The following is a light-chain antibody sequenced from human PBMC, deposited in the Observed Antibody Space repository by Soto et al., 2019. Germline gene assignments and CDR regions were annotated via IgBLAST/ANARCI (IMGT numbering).Light chain of an antibody. Sequence: QSVLTQPASVSGSPGQSITISRTASSSHIGSSNLVSWYQHHSGKAPKLIIYEGNKRPSGVSNRFSGSKSGKTASLTISGLQAEDEGTYYCCSYAGSSPLYVFGTGTKLTVL. CDR2: EGN. CDR1: SSHIGSSNL. CDR3: CSYAGSSPLYV. V-gene: IGLV2-23*01. J-gene: IGLJ1*01.